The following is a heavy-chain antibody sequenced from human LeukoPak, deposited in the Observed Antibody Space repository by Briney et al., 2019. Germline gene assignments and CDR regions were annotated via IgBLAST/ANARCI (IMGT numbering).Heavy chain of an antibody. V-gene: IGHV4-59*01. Sequence: SETLSLTCTVSGGPIGDAYWSWIRLPPGKGLEWIGYIYYTGHSSYNPSLKSRLTFSVDTSKNYFSLRLTSVTAADTAVYFCARERWLYGVDAWGPGTTVTVSS. J-gene: IGHJ6*02. CDR1: GGPIGDAY. CDR2: IYYTGHS. D-gene: IGHD5-12*01. CDR3: ARERWLYGVDA.